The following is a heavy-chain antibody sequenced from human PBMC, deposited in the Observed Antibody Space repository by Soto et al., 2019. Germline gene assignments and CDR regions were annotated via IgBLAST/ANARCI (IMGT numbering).Heavy chain of an antibody. V-gene: IGHV3-23*01. CDR1: GFTFSSYA. J-gene: IGHJ5*02. Sequence: PGGSLRLSCASSGFTFSSYAMILVRQAPGKGLEWVSAISGSGGSTYYADSVKGRFTISRDNSKNTLYLQMNSLRAEDTAVYYCAIFYYRGSGHGWFDPWGQGTLVTVSS. D-gene: IGHD2-15*01. CDR2: ISGSGGST. CDR3: AIFYYRGSGHGWFDP.